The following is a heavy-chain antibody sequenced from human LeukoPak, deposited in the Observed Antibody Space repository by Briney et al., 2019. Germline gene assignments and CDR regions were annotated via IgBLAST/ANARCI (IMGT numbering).Heavy chain of an antibody. V-gene: IGHV5-51*01. CDR2: IYPGDSDT. D-gene: IGHD5-24*01. J-gene: IGHJ5*02. CDR3: AKSNRGDGYNYWFDP. Sequence: GESLKISCKASGYSFIDYWIGGVRQMSGKGLEWMGIIYPGDSDTRYSPSFEGQVTISSDKTITPADLQWSSLKASDTAMYYCAKSNRGDGYNYWFDPWGQGTLVTVSS. CDR1: GYSFIDYW.